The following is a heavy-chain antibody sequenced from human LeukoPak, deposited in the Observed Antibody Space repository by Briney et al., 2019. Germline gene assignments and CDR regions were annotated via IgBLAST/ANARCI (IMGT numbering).Heavy chain of an antibody. CDR3: ARPHCSSTDCHPPEWFDP. V-gene: IGHV1-8*01. Sequence: GASVRVSCKTSGYTFTNYDINWVRRATGQGLEWMGWMNPNSGNTGYAQKFQGRVTMTRNTSISTAYMELSSLRSEDTAVYYCARPHCSSTDCHPPEWFDPWGQGTLATVSS. CDR1: GYTFTNYD. D-gene: IGHD2-2*01. J-gene: IGHJ5*02. CDR2: MNPNSGNT.